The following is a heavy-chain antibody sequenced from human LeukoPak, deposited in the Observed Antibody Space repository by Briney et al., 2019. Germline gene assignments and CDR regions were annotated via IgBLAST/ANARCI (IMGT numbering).Heavy chain of an antibody. Sequence: ASVKVSCKASGYTFTSYGISWVRQAPGQGLEWMGWISAYNGNTNYAQKLQGRVTMTTDTSTSTAYMELRSLRSDDTAVYYCARDHWESSSWYHLDYWGQGTLVTVSS. V-gene: IGHV1-18*01. CDR2: ISAYNGNT. CDR1: GYTFTSYG. J-gene: IGHJ4*02. CDR3: ARDHWESSSWYHLDY. D-gene: IGHD6-13*01.